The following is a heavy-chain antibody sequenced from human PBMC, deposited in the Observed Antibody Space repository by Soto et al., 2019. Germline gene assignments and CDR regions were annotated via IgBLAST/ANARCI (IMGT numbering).Heavy chain of an antibody. CDR1: GGPISNYY. CDR2: IYCSGST. Sequence: SETLSLTCTVSGGPISNYYWGWIQQPPGKGPEWIGYIYCSGSTKYNPSLKSRVSMSVDTSKNQFFLNLRPVSAADTAVYYCARDIYNSDLGYWGQGALVTAPQ. CDR3: ARDIYNSDLGY. V-gene: IGHV4-59*01. D-gene: IGHD1-1*01. J-gene: IGHJ4*02.